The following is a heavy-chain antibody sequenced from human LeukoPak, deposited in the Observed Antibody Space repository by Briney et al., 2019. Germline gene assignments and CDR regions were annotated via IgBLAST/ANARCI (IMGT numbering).Heavy chain of an antibody. Sequence: ASVTVSCKASGYIFSNFFSSYGITWVRQAPGQGLEWMGWISPYNGKTKFAQKFQGIVTMTTETSTSTAYMELRRLRSDDTAVYYCARDDYSSSWYLDYYYGMDVWGQGTTVTVSS. V-gene: IGHV1-18*01. CDR2: ISPYNGKT. J-gene: IGHJ6*02. CDR3: ARDDYSSSWYLDYYYGMDV. D-gene: IGHD6-13*01. CDR1: GYIFSNFFSSYG.